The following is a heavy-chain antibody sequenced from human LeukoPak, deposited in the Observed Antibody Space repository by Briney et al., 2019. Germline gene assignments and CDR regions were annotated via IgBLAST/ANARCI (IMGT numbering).Heavy chain of an antibody. Sequence: PGGSLRLSCAASGFTFSDYYMSWIRQAPGKGLEWVSYISSSGSTIYYADSVKGRFTISRDNAKNSLYLQMNSLRAEDTAVYYCARGPNPYSSSWYGADYWGQGTLVTVSS. J-gene: IGHJ4*02. CDR2: ISSSGSTI. CDR3: ARGPNPYSSSWYGADY. CDR1: GFTFSDYY. V-gene: IGHV3-11*01. D-gene: IGHD6-13*01.